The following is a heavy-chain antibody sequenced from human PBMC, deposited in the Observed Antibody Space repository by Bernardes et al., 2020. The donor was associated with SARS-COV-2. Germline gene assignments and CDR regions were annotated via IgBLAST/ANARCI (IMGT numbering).Heavy chain of an antibody. D-gene: IGHD3-3*01. CDR1: GFTFSSYG. Sequence: GWSLIRSCAASGFTFSSYGMHWVRQAPGKGLEWVAVIWYDGSNKYYADSVKGRFTISRDNSKNTLYLQMNSLRAEDTAVYYCARDRSLRITIFGGWLDGMDVWGQGTTVTVSS. CDR3: ARDRSLRITIFGGWLDGMDV. CDR2: IWYDGSNK. V-gene: IGHV3-33*01. J-gene: IGHJ6*02.